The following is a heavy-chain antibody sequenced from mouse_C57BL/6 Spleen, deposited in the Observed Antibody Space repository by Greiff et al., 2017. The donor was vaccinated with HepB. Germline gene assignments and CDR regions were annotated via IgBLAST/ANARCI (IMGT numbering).Heavy chain of an antibody. V-gene: IGHV7-3*01. CDR3: ARYPPIYYYGSSFDY. D-gene: IGHD1-1*01. CDR1: GFTFTDYY. Sequence: VQLQQSGGGLVQPGGSLSLSCAASGFTFTDYYMSWVRQPPGKALEWLGFIRNKANGYTTEYSASVKGRFTISRDNSQSILYLQMNALRAEDSATYYCARYPPIYYYGSSFDYWGQGTTLTVSS. CDR2: IRNKANGYTT. J-gene: IGHJ2*01.